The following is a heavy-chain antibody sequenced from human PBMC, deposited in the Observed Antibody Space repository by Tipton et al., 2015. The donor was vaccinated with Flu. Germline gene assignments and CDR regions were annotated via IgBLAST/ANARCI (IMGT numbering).Heavy chain of an antibody. CDR3: ARDPTADSVLTAIVYYYYGMEV. J-gene: IGHJ6*02. V-gene: IGHV4-39*07. Sequence: TLSLTCIVSGGSITSYYWGWIRQPPGKGLEWIGSIYYSGSTYYNPSLKSRVTISVDTSKNQFSLKLSSVTAADTAVYYCARDPTADSVLTAIVYYYYGMEVWGQGTTVTVSS. CDR1: GGSITSYY. CDR2: IYYSGST. D-gene: IGHD2-21*02.